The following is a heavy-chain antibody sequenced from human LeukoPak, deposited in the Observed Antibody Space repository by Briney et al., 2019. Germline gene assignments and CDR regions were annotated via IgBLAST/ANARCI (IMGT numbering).Heavy chain of an antibody. D-gene: IGHD2-21*01. J-gene: IGHJ4*02. CDR1: GGSFSGYY. CDR2: INHSGST. Sequence: SETLSLTCGVYGGSFSGYYWSWIRQPPGKGLEWIGEINHSGSTNYNPSLKSRVTISVDTSKNQFSLKLSSVTAADTAVYYCARGVMALGYWGQGTLVTVSS. CDR3: ARGVMALGY. V-gene: IGHV4-34*01.